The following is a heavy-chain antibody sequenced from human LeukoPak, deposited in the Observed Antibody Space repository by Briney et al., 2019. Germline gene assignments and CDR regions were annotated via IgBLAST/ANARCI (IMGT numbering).Heavy chain of an antibody. CDR2: IYYSGST. CDR3: ARTRWLQLPFDY. D-gene: IGHD5-12*01. V-gene: IGHV4-59*01. CDR1: GGSISSYY. J-gene: IGHJ4*02. Sequence: SETLSLTCTVSGGSISSYYWSWIRQPPGKGLEWIGYIYYSGSTNYNPSLKSRVTISVDTSKNQFSLKLSSATAADTAVYYCARTRWLQLPFDYWGQGTLVTVSS.